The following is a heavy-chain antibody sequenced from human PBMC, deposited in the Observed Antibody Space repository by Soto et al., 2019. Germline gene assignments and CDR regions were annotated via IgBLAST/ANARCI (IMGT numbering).Heavy chain of an antibody. CDR1: GDSFNDYP. D-gene: IGHD6-13*01. CDR2: TIPVSGTT. Sequence: QVQLVQSGAEVRKPGSSVKLSCHSSGDSFNDYPVTWVRQAPGQGLEWMGGTIPVSGTTNYAQEFQGRVTITADVSTSTVYMELSSLKYEDTALYYCASSYGVSWYGDFWGQGTLVTVSS. V-gene: IGHV1-69*01. J-gene: IGHJ4*02. CDR3: ASSYGVSWYGDF.